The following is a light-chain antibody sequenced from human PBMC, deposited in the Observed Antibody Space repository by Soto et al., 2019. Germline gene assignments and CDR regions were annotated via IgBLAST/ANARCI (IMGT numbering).Light chain of an antibody. J-gene: IGKJ5*01. CDR2: AAS. CDR3: QQSYSAPIT. V-gene: IGKV1-39*01. CDR1: QSISNY. Sequence: DIQMTQYPSSLSASVGDRVIITCRASQSISNYLNWYQQKPGKAPKLLIFAASSLQSGVPSRFSGSGSGTNFTLTISSLQPEDFAAYYCQQSYSAPITFGQGTRLEIK.